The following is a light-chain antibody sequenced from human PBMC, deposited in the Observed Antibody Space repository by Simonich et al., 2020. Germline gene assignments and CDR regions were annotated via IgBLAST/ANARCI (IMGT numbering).Light chain of an antibody. CDR3: QQYYSTPYT. CDR2: WAS. CDR1: QRVLYSSNNKNY. J-gene: IGKJ2*01. Sequence: DIVMTQSPDSLAVSLGERATINCKSSQRVLYSSNNKNYLAWYQQKPGTPPKLLIYWASTREAGVPARFSGSGSGTEFTLTISSLQAEDVAVYYCQQYYSTPYTFGQGTKLEIK. V-gene: IGKV4-1*01.